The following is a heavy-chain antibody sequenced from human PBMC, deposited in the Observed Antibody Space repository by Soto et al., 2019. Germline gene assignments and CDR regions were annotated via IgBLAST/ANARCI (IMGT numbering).Heavy chain of an antibody. CDR3: ASSYGSGYRAFDF. D-gene: IGHD3-10*01. J-gene: IGHJ4*02. V-gene: IGHV1-69*02. Sequence: QVQLVQSGAEVKRPGSSVKVSCKASADTFNFYSINWVRQAPGLGLEWMGRVNPIVSMSNYAQKFQGRVTMTADKSTSTAYIELSSLRSEDTAIYYCASSYGSGYRAFDFWGQGALVTVSS. CDR2: VNPIVSMS. CDR1: ADTFNFYS.